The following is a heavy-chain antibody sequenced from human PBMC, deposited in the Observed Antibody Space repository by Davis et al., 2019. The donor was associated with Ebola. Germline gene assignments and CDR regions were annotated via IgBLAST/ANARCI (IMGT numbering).Heavy chain of an antibody. CDR1: RYTFTTYY. J-gene: IGHJ3*02. CDR3: TTPGGQDSGYDVFDI. Sequence: AASVKVSCKASRYTFTTYYMHWMRQAPGQGLAWMGMINPNDGRTIYAQKFQGRVTVTRDTSTTTVYMDLSSLRSEDTALYYCTTPGGQDSGYDVFDIWGQGTMVTVSS. D-gene: IGHD5-12*01. CDR2: INPNDGRT. V-gene: IGHV1-46*03.